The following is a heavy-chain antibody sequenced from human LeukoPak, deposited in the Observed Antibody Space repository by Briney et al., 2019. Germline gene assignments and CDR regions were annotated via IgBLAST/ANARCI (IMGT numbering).Heavy chain of an antibody. CDR3: AREITIFGVVNYYYMDV. Sequence: GGSLRLSCAASGFTFSSYAMNWVRQAPGKGLEWVSTISGSGGSTYYADSVKGRFTISRDNSKNTLYLQKNSLRAEDTAVYYCAREITIFGVVNYYYMDVWGKGTTVTVSS. V-gene: IGHV3-23*01. D-gene: IGHD3-3*01. J-gene: IGHJ6*03. CDR2: ISGSGGST. CDR1: GFTFSSYA.